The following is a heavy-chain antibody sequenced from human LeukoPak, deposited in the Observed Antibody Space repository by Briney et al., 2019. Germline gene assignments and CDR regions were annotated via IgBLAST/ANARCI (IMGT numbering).Heavy chain of an antibody. CDR1: GFTFSSYG. Sequence: GGTLRLSCAASGFTFSSYGMSWVRQAPGKGLEWVSAISGSGGSTYYAGSVKGRFTISRDNSKNTLYLQMNSLRAEDTAVYYCARGRSWELSKTLDYWGQGTLVTVSS. J-gene: IGHJ4*02. V-gene: IGHV3-23*01. CDR3: ARGRSWELSKTLDY. D-gene: IGHD1-26*01. CDR2: ISGSGGST.